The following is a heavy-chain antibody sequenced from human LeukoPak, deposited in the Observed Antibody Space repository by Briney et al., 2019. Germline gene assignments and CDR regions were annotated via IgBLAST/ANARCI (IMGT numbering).Heavy chain of an antibody. D-gene: IGHD4-11*01. V-gene: IGHV4-38-2*02. J-gene: IGHJ3*02. CDR2: VYHRGTT. Sequence: SDTLSLTCTVSGYSITSASYWGWIRQPPGKGLEWIANVYHRGTTYYNPSLKSRLTISVDTSKNHFSLRLSSLSAADTAIYYCARFADTNYDAFDIWGQGTLVTVSS. CDR1: GYSITSASY. CDR3: ARFADTNYDAFDI.